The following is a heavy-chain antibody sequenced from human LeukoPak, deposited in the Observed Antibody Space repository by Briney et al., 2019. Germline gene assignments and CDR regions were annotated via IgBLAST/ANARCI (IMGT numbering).Heavy chain of an antibody. V-gene: IGHV3-9*01. CDR2: ISWNSGSI. D-gene: IGHD3-22*01. J-gene: IGHJ4*02. CDR3: AKDSVSYYDSSGYSDY. Sequence: GGSLRLSCAASGFTFDDYAMHWVRQAPGKGLEWVSGISWNSGSIGYADFVKGRFTISRDNAKNSLYLQMNSLRAEDTALYYCAKDSVSYYDSSGYSDYWGQGTLVTVSS. CDR1: GFTFDDYA.